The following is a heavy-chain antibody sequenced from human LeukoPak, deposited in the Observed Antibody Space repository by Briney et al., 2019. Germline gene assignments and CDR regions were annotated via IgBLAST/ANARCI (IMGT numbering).Heavy chain of an antibody. D-gene: IGHD6-6*01. Sequence: PGGSLRLSCAASGFTFNGYWMSCVRQAPGKGLEGVANIKQDGSEKYYVDSVKGRFTISRDNAKNSLYLQMNSLRAEDTAVYYCARAGGIAARPTGNWFDPWGQGTLVTVSS. V-gene: IGHV3-7*01. CDR3: ARAGGIAARPTGNWFDP. CDR1: GFTFNGYW. CDR2: IKQDGSEK. J-gene: IGHJ5*02.